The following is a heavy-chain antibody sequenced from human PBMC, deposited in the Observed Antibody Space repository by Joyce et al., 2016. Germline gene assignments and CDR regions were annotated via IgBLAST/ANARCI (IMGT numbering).Heavy chain of an antibody. J-gene: IGHJ4*02. Sequence: EVQLLESGGGLVQPGGSPRLSCAASGFTFSSYAMNWVRQTPGKGLEWFSAISATGGSTYYADSVKGLFTISRDSSKNTLYLQMNSLRAEDTAVYYCAKSSGSGSTYYFDFWGQGTLVTVSS. D-gene: IGHD3-10*01. CDR3: AKSSGSGSTYYFDF. CDR1: GFTFSSYA. CDR2: ISATGGST. V-gene: IGHV3-23*01.